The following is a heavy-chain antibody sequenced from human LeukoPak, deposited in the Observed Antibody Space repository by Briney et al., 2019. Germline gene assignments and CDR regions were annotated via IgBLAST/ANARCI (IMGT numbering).Heavy chain of an antibody. J-gene: IGHJ4*02. V-gene: IGHV1-2*02. Sequence: GASVKVSCKASGYTFTGYYMHWVRQAPGQGLEWMGWINPNSGGTNYAQKFQGRVTMTRDTSISTAYMELSSLRSDDTAVYYCARVSNRRDSSGYYYAYFDYWGQGTLVTVSS. D-gene: IGHD3-22*01. CDR3: ARVSNRRDSSGYYYAYFDY. CDR1: GYTFTGYY. CDR2: INPNSGGT.